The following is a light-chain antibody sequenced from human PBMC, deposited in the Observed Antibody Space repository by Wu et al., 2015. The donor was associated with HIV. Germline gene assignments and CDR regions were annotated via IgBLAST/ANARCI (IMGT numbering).Light chain of an antibody. Sequence: EIVLTQSPGTLSLSPGQRATLSCRASPSVSSSYLAWYQQKPGQPPRLLIYGASSRATGIPDRFSGSGSGTDFTLSISRLEPEDFAVYYCQHYQTFGQGTKVEIK. CDR2: GAS. J-gene: IGKJ1*01. CDR3: QHYQT. CDR1: PSVSSSY. V-gene: IGKV3-20*01.